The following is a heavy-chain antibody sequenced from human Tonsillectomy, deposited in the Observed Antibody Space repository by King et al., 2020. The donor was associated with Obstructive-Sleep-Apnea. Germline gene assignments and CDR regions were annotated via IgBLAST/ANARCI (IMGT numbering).Heavy chain of an antibody. V-gene: IGHV3-23*04. CDR3: AKVSYYDFWSGYPCSFDY. CDR1: GFTFSNYA. CDR2: ISGSGGST. Sequence: VQLVESGGGLVQPGGSPRLSCAASGFTFSNYAMSWVRQAPGKGLEWVSAISGSGGSTYYASSVKDRFTISSDNSKNTLSLQMNNVRAEDTALYYCAKVSYYDFWSGYPCSFDYWGQGTLVTVSS. D-gene: IGHD3-3*01. J-gene: IGHJ4*02.